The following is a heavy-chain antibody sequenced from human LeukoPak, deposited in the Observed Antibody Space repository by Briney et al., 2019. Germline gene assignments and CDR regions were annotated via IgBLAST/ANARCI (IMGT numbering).Heavy chain of an antibody. CDR3: AANIVATNFDY. CDR2: IYYSGST. Sequence: SETLSLTCTVSGGSISSYYWSWIRQPPGKGLEWIGYIYYSGSTNYNPSLKSRVTISVDTSKNQFSLKLSSVTAADTAVYYCAANIVATNFDYWGQRTLVTVSS. D-gene: IGHD5-12*01. J-gene: IGHJ4*02. V-gene: IGHV4-59*08. CDR1: GGSISSYY.